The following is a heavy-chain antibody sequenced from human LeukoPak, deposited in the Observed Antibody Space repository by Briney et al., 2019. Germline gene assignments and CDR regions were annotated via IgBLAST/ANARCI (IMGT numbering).Heavy chain of an antibody. V-gene: IGHV3-23*01. Sequence: GGSLRLSCAASGFTFNNSAISWVRQAPGKGLEWVSTVSGSGGSTSYADSVKGRFTISRDNSKNTLYLQMNSLRAEDTAVYYCARDRGNAPFHFYWYFDLWGRGTLVTASS. J-gene: IGHJ2*01. CDR1: GFTFNNSA. D-gene: IGHD3-10*01. CDR2: VSGSGGST. CDR3: ARDRGNAPFHFYWYFDL.